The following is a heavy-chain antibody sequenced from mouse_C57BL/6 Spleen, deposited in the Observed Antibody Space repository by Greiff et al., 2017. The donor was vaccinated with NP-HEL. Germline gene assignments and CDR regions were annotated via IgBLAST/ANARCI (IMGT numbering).Heavy chain of an antibody. CDR1: GYTFTDYN. CDR3: ARGPTGTFAY. J-gene: IGHJ3*01. Sequence: VQLQQSGPELVKPGASVKIPCKASGYTFTDYNMDWVKQSHGKSLEWIGDINPNNGGTIYNQKFKGKATLTVDKSSSTAYMELRSLTCEDTAVYYWARGPTGTFAYWGQGTLVTVSA. D-gene: IGHD4-1*02. V-gene: IGHV1-18*01. CDR2: INPNNGGT.